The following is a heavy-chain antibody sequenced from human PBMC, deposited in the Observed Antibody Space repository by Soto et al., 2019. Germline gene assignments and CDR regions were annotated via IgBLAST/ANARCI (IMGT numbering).Heavy chain of an antibody. D-gene: IGHD4-17*01. CDR3: AHRGYGDYPRDNWFDP. J-gene: IGHJ5*02. CDR2: IYWNDDK. CDR1: GFSLSTGGRG. V-gene: IGHV2-5*01. Sequence: QITLKESGPTLVKPTQALTLTCSFSGFSLSTGGRGVGWIRQPPGKALEWLALIYWNDDKRFSPSLKSRLTITKDTSKNRVVLTMTNMDPVDTATYYCAHRGYGDYPRDNWFDPWGQGTLVTVSS.